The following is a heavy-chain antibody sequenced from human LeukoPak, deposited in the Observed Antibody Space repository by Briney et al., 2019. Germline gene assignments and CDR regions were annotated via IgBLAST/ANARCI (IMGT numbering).Heavy chain of an antibody. Sequence: GASVKVSCKASGYTFTGYYMHWVRQAPGQGLEWMGWINPNSGGTNYAQKFQGRVTMTRDTSISTAYMELSRLRSDDTAVYYCARAHYDILTGYHQRDFDYWGQGTLVTVSS. V-gene: IGHV1-2*02. D-gene: IGHD3-9*01. CDR2: INPNSGGT. CDR1: GYTFTGYY. CDR3: ARAHYDILTGYHQRDFDY. J-gene: IGHJ4*02.